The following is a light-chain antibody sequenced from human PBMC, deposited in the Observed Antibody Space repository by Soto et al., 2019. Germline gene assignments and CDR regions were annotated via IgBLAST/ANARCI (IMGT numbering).Light chain of an antibody. Sequence: EIVLAQSPATLSLPPGERATLSCRASQSVSSYLAWYQQKPGQAPRLLIYDASNRATGIPARFSGSGSGTDFTPTISSLEPEDFAVYYCQQRSNWPPMITFGQGTRLEIK. CDR3: QQRSNWPPMIT. J-gene: IGKJ5*01. CDR2: DAS. CDR1: QSVSSY. V-gene: IGKV3-11*01.